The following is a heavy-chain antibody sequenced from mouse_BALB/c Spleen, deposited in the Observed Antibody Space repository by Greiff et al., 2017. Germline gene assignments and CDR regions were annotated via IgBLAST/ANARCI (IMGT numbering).Heavy chain of an antibody. D-gene: IGHD2-1*01. Sequence: EVKLVESGGGLVKPGGSLKLSCAASGFTFSSYAMSWVRQTPEKRLEWVASISSGGSTYYPDSVKGRFTISRDNARNILYLQMSSLRSEDTAMYYCARGEGFYYGNFLSYWGQGTLVTVSA. CDR1: GFTFSSYA. J-gene: IGHJ3*01. CDR2: ISSGGST. CDR3: ARGEGFYYGNFLSY. V-gene: IGHV5-6-5*01.